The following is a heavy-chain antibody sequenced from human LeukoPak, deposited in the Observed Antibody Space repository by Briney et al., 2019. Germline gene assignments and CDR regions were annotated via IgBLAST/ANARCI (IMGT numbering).Heavy chain of an antibody. V-gene: IGHV1-69*04. CDR3: ARASLTTVVTYYFDY. Sequence: SVKVSCKASGGTFSSYAISWVRQAPGQGLEWMGRIIPILGTANYAQKFQGRVTITADKSTSTAYMELSSLRSEDTAVYYCARASLTTVVTYYFDYWGQGTLVTVSS. CDR1: GGTFSSYA. CDR2: IIPILGTA. D-gene: IGHD4-23*01. J-gene: IGHJ4*02.